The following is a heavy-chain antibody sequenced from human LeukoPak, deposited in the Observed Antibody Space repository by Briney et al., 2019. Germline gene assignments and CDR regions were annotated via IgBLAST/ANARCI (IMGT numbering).Heavy chain of an antibody. Sequence: SETLSLTCTVSGGSISSSYWCWIRQPPGKGLEWIGYIYYSGSTNYNPSLKSRVTISVDTSKNQFSLKLSSVTAADTAVYYCTRVAYSYGSYYYYGMDVWGQGTTVTVSS. J-gene: IGHJ6*02. CDR3: TRVAYSYGSYYYYGMDV. D-gene: IGHD5-18*01. CDR1: GGSISSSY. CDR2: IYYSGST. V-gene: IGHV4-59*01.